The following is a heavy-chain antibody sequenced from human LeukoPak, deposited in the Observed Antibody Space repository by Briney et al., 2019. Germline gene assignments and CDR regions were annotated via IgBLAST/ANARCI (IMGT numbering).Heavy chain of an antibody. V-gene: IGHV4-31*03. D-gene: IGHD3-10*01. Sequence: SETLSLTCTVSGGSISSGGYYWSWIRQHPGKGLEWIGYIYYSGSTYYNPSLKSRVTISVDTSKNQFSLKLSSVTAADTAVYYCAGDRRFGELASWFDPWGQGTLVTVSS. CDR2: IYYSGST. CDR1: GGSISSGGYY. J-gene: IGHJ5*02. CDR3: AGDRRFGELASWFDP.